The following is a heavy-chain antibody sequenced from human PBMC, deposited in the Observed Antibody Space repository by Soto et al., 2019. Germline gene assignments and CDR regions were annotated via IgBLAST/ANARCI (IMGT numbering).Heavy chain of an antibody. J-gene: IGHJ6*02. Sequence: PSEPLSLPCTVSGGSISSSSYYWGWIRQPPGKGLEWIGSIYYSGSTYYNPSLKSRVTISVGTSKNQFSLKLSSVTAADTAVYYCAREAGSYYNVDYYYYGMDVWGQGTTVTVS. CDR1: GGSISSSSYY. CDR2: IYYSGST. D-gene: IGHD3-10*01. CDR3: AREAGSYYNVDYYYYGMDV. V-gene: IGHV4-39*01.